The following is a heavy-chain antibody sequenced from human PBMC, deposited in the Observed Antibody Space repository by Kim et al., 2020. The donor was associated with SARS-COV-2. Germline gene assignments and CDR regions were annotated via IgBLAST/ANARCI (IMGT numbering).Heavy chain of an antibody. V-gene: IGHV3-23*01. CDR2: ISGSGGRK. Sequence: GGSLRLSCAASGFTFSSYAMSWVRQAPGKGLEWVSAISGSGGRKYYADSVKGRFTISRDNSKNTLYLQMNSLRAEDTAVYYCAKIYVVGQWLENDAFAICGHRTIFTVSS. J-gene: IGHJ3*02. D-gene: IGHD6-19*01. CDR1: GFTFSSYA. CDR3: AKIYVVGQWLENDAFAI.